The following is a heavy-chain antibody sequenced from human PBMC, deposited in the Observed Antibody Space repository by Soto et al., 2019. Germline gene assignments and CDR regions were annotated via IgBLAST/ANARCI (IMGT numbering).Heavy chain of an antibody. Sequence: GGSLRLSCAVSGFPFSTYGCHWVRQPPGKGLEWVAVIVSDGSAKYHADSVEGRFTISRDNSKDTLYLQMNSLRAEDTAVYYCARDDAFGNENGFDIWGQGTMVTV. CDR3: ARDDAFGNENGFDI. V-gene: IGHV3-33*01. J-gene: IGHJ3*02. D-gene: IGHD1-1*01. CDR2: IVSDGSAK. CDR1: GFPFSTYG.